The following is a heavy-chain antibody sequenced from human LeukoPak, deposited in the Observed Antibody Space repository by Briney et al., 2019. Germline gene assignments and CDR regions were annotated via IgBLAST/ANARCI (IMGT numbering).Heavy chain of an antibody. CDR1: GGSISSYY. V-gene: IGHV4-59*01. CDR2: IYYSGST. Sequence: SETLSLTCTVSGGSISSYYWSWFRQPPGKGLEWIAYIYYSGSTNYNPTLNSRVTISVDTSKNQFSLKLSSVTAADTAVYFCARLDGGNSGYFDYWGQGTLVTVSS. J-gene: IGHJ4*02. D-gene: IGHD4-23*01. CDR3: ARLDGGNSGYFDY.